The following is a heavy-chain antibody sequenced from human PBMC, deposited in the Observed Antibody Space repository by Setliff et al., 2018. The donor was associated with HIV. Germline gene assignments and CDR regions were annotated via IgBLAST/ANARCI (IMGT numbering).Heavy chain of an antibody. Sequence: GGSLRLSCAASGFSFRSYGMHWVRQAPGKGLDWVAIIWDDGSDKYYADSVKGRFTISRDNSKNTLYLQMNSLRAEDTAVYHCAKTAYYFNTGGPKGWFDPWGQGTLVTVSS. CDR3: AKTAYYFNTGGPKGWFDP. CDR2: IWDDGSDK. J-gene: IGHJ5*02. D-gene: IGHD2-8*02. CDR1: GFSFRSYG. V-gene: IGHV3-33*06.